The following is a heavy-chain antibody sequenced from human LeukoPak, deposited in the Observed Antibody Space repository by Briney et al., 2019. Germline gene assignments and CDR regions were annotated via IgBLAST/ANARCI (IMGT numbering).Heavy chain of an antibody. CDR1: GYNFASYW. V-gene: IGHV5-51*01. CDR2: IYCGDSDT. CDR3: ARLSTMRGNY. J-gene: IGHJ4*02. D-gene: IGHD2-2*01. Sequence: GESLQISCKGSGYNFASYWIGWVRQMPGKGLEWMWIIYCGDSDTRYSPSFQGRVTISADKSISTSYLQWSSLKASDTAMYYCARLSTMRGNYWGQGTLVTVSS.